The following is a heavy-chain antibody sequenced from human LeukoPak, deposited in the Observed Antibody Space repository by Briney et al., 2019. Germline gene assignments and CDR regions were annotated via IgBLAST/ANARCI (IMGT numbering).Heavy chain of an antibody. CDR3: ARFSDVLRYFDL. CDR1: GGAISSGGYY. J-gene: IGHJ4*02. V-gene: IGHV4-31*03. D-gene: IGHD3-9*01. Sequence: PSQTLSLTCTVAGGAISSGGYYWSWIRQHPGKGLEWIGYIYYSGSTYYNPSLKSRVTISVDTSKNQFSLKLSSVTAADTAVYYCARFSDVLRYFDLWGQGTLVTVSS. CDR2: IYYSGST.